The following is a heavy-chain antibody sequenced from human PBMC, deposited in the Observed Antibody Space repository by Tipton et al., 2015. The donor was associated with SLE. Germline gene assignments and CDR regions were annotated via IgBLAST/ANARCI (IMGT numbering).Heavy chain of an antibody. J-gene: IGHJ3*01. Sequence: TLSLTCTVSGGSITSYYWNWIRQSPGKGLEWIGFFYFSGSSQYNPSLKSRVAISADTSNNQFSLELRSVTAADTAVYYCARHLGVIVAFEVWGQGTVLTVSS. V-gene: IGHV4-59*01. D-gene: IGHD3-10*01. CDR1: GGSITSYY. CDR2: FYFSGSS. CDR3: ARHLGVIVAFEV.